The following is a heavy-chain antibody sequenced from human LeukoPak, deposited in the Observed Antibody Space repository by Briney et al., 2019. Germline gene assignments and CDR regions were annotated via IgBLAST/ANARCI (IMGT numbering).Heavy chain of an antibody. V-gene: IGHV3-33*01. Sequence: GGSLRLSCAASGFTFSSYGMHWVRQAPGKGLEWVAVIWYDGSNKYYADSVKGRFTISRDNSKNTLYLQMNSLRAEDTAVYYCARDSYDCSSTSCYDWFDPWGQGTLVTVSS. CDR3: ARDSYDCSSTSCYDWFDP. J-gene: IGHJ5*02. D-gene: IGHD2-2*01. CDR1: GFTFSSYG. CDR2: IWYDGSNK.